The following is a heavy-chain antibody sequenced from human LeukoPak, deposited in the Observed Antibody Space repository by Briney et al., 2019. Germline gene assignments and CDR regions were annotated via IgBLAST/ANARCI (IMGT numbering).Heavy chain of an antibody. Sequence: GGSLRLSCVASGITFSSNWHWVRQAPGKGLVWVSRIKSDGSSTSYADSVKGRYTISRDSAKNTLYLQMNSLRVEDTAVYYCAPIGVGYWGQGTLVTVSS. V-gene: IGHV3-74*01. CDR1: GITFSSNW. CDR2: IKSDGSST. J-gene: IGHJ4*02. D-gene: IGHD2-8*01. CDR3: APIGVGY.